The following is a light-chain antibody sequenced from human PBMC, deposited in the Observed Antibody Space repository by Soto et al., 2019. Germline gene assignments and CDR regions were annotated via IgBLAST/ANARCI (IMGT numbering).Light chain of an antibody. J-gene: IGKJ4*01. Sequence: EIVLTQSPGTLSLSPGERATLSCRASQSVSTNYLAWYQQKPGQAPRLLIYGASSRATGIPDRFSGSGSGADFTLTIIRLEPGDFAVYFCQQYGSVPLTFGGGTKVEIK. V-gene: IGKV3-20*01. CDR1: QSVSTNY. CDR3: QQYGSVPLT. CDR2: GAS.